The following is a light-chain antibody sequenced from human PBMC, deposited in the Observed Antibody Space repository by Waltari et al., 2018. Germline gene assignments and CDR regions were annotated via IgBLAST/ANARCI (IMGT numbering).Light chain of an antibody. J-gene: IGKJ1*01. V-gene: IGKV3-20*01. Sequence: EVVLAQSAATPSLSPGETAPHSCRASQRVSRSLAGDQQKAGQAPRLLIYDASSRATGIPDRFSGRESGTDFGLPIGRLEPEDFAVYYWQKDGRLPATFGQGSKVES. CDR1: QRVSRS. CDR3: QKDGRLPAT. CDR2: DAS.